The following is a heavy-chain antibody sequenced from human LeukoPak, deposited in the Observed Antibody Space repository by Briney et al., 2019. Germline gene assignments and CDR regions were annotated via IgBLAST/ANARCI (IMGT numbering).Heavy chain of an antibody. V-gene: IGHV4-34*01. Sequence: SETLSLTCAVYGGSFSGYYWSWIRQPPGKGLEWIGEINHSGSTNYNPSLKSRVTISVDTSKNQFSLKLSSVTAADTAVYYCARRVGYCSGGSCRNWFDPWGQGTLVTVSS. D-gene: IGHD2-15*01. CDR3: ARRVGYCSGGSCRNWFDP. CDR2: INHSGST. J-gene: IGHJ5*02. CDR1: GGSFSGYY.